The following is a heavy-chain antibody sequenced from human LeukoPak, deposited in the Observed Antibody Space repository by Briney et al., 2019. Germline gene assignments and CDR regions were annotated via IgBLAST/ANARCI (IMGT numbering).Heavy chain of an antibody. Sequence: ASVKVSCKASGYTFTGYYMHWVRQAPGQGLEWMGWINPNSGGTNYAQKFQGRVTMTEDTSTDTAYMELSSLRSEDTAVYYCATSITMVRGVIRAYWYFDLWGRGTLVTVSS. CDR2: INPNSGGT. D-gene: IGHD3-10*01. CDR3: ATSITMVRGVIRAYWYFDL. CDR1: GYTFTGYY. V-gene: IGHV1-2*02. J-gene: IGHJ2*01.